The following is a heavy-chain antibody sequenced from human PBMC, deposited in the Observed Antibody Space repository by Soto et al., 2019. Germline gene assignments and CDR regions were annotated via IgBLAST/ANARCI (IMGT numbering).Heavy chain of an antibody. CDR1: GFPLGTSGVG. D-gene: IGHD3-22*01. CDR3: AHSGSRYYDSSGYYGAPFDY. CDR2: IYWVDDK. J-gene: IGHJ4*02. V-gene: IGHV2-5*02. Sequence: QIPLKEPGLTWWNPPKTPRLPGPSPGFPLGTSGVGVGWIRQPPGKALEGLALIYWVDDKRYSPSLKSRLTITKDTSKNQVVLTMTNMDPVDTATYYCAHSGSRYYDSSGYYGAPFDYWGQGTLVTVSS.